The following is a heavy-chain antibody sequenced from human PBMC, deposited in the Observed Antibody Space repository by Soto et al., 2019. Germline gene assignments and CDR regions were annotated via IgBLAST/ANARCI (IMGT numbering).Heavy chain of an antibody. J-gene: IGHJ4*02. CDR2: IFYRGNS. CDR1: GASMRSDDHY. D-gene: IGHD2-21*02. CDR3: ARASPASFDYYTFDF. Sequence: QVQLQESGPGLVQPSQTLSLTCTVSGASMRSDDHYWSWIRQPPGKGLEWMGYIFYRGNSYYNPSLESRLTMSVDTCMIHFSLKLRSVTAADTAIYYCARASPASFDYYTFDFWGQGILVSVSS. V-gene: IGHV4-30-4*01.